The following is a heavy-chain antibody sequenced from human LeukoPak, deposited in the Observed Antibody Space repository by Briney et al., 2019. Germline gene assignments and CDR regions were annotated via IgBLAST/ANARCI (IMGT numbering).Heavy chain of an antibody. Sequence: PGGSLRLSCAASGFTFSSYWMSWVCQAPGKGLEWVANMKQDGSEKYCVDPVQGRLTISRENAKNSLYLQVNSLRAEDTAVYYCARSRGYYFDYWGQGTLVTVSS. CDR1: GFTFSSYW. CDR2: MKQDGSEK. J-gene: IGHJ4*02. V-gene: IGHV3-7*01. CDR3: ARSRGYYFDY.